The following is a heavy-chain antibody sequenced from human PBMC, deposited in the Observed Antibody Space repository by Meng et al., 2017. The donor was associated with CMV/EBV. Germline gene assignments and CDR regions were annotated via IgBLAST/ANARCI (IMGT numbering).Heavy chain of an antibody. CDR2: IKQDGSEK. J-gene: IGHJ4*02. D-gene: IGHD1-26*01. V-gene: IGHV3-7*01. Sequence: GESLKISCAAPGFTFSSYWMSWVRQAPGKGLEWVANIKQDGSEKYYVDSVKGRFTISRDNAKNSLYLQMNSLRAEDTAVYYCARDFGEEYSGGYNFDYWGQGTLVTVSS. CDR1: GFTFSSYW. CDR3: ARDFGEEYSGGYNFDY.